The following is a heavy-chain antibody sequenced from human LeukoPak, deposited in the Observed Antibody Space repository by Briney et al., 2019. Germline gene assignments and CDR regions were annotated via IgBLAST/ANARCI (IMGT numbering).Heavy chain of an antibody. CDR1: GGSFSSYY. CDR3: ARVVVVITVTTSYYYGMDV. D-gene: IGHD4-17*01. CDR2: INHSGST. Sequence: PSETVSLTCAVYGGSFSSYYWSWIRQPPGKGLEWIGEINHSGSTNYNPSLKSRVTISVDTSKNQFSLKLSSVTAADTAVYYCARVVVVITVTTSYYYGMDVWGQGTTVIVSS. J-gene: IGHJ6*02. V-gene: IGHV4-34*01.